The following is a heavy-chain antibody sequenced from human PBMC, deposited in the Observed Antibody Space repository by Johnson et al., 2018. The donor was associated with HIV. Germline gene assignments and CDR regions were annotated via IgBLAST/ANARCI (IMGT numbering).Heavy chain of an antibody. J-gene: IGHJ3*02. CDR2: IGTAGDT. CDR3: TRVARGDSSGHDALDI. V-gene: IGHV3-13*01. D-gene: IGHD3-22*01. CDR1: GFTFSSYD. Sequence: VQLVESGGGLVQPGGSLRLSCAASGFTFSSYDMHWVRQVTGKGLEWVSAIGTAGDTYYPGSVKGRFTISRENAKNSLYLQMNSLRAGDTAVYYCTRVARGDSSGHDALDIWGQGTMVTVSS.